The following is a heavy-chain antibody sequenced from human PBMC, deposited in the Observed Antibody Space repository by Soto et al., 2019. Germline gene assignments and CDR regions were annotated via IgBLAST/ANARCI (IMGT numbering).Heavy chain of an antibody. J-gene: IGHJ4*02. CDR1: VFTFRSYG. Sequence: GGSLRLSCAAFVFTFRSYGMHWVRQAPGKGLEWVAVIWYDGSNKYYADSVKGRFTISRDNSKNTLYLQMNSLRAEDTSVYYCARECGGDCYLAFDYWGQGTLVTVCS. CDR3: ARECGGDCYLAFDY. D-gene: IGHD2-21*02. V-gene: IGHV3-33*01. CDR2: IWYDGSNK.